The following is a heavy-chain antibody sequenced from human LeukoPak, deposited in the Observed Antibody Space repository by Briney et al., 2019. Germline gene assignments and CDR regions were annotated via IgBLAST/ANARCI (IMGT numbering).Heavy chain of an antibody. CDR1: GFTFSSYV. V-gene: IGHV3-23*01. J-gene: IGHJ4*02. CDR3: AKALFAGRHRQGDFDY. D-gene: IGHD3-3*01. CDR2: ISATGGTT. Sequence: PGGSLRLSCAASGFTFSSYVMSWVRQAPGKGLEWVSAISATGGTTYYADSVKGRFTISRDNSKNTLYLQMNSLRPEDTAVYYCAKALFAGRHRQGDFDYWGQGTLVTVSS.